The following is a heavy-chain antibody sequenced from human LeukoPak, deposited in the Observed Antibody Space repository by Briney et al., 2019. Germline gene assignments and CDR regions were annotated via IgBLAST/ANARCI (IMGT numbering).Heavy chain of an antibody. D-gene: IGHD3-22*01. CDR1: GFTFSSYW. V-gene: IGHV3-74*01. CDR3: ARSGWPYYFDY. J-gene: IGHJ4*02. CDR2: IHSDGSST. Sequence: AGGSLRLSCAASGFTFSSYWMHWVRQAPGKGLVWVSRIHSDGSSTSYADSVRGRFTISRGDAKSTLYLQMNSLRAEDTAAYYCARSGWPYYFDYWGQGTLVTVSS.